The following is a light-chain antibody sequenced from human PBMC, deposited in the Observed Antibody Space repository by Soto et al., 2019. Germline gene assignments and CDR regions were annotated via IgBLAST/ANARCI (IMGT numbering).Light chain of an antibody. J-gene: IGLJ2*01. Sequence: QSALTQPASVSGSPGQPITISCTGTSSDVGANNYVSWYQHHPGKAPKLLIYEVSNRPSGVSSRFSGSKSGNTASLTISGLQAEDEADYYCSSYINSITFVVFGGGAKLTVL. V-gene: IGLV2-14*01. CDR2: EVS. CDR3: SSYINSITFVV. CDR1: SSDVGANNY.